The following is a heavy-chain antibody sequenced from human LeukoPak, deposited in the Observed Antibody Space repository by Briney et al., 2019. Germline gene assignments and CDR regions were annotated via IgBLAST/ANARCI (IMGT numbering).Heavy chain of an antibody. CDR2: ILYDGSNE. V-gene: IGHV3-30-3*01. CDR3: ARGEFSGLDY. CDR1: GFTFSTYA. J-gene: IGHJ4*02. D-gene: IGHD5-12*01. Sequence: PGGSLRLSCAASGFTFSTYAVHWVRQAPGKGLEWVAVILYDGSNEHYTDSVRGRFTISRDNPKNTLWLQMNSLTADDTAVYYCARGEFSGLDYWGQGTLVTVSS.